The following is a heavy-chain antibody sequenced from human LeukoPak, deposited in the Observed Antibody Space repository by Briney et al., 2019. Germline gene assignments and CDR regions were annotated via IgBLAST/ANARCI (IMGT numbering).Heavy chain of an antibody. CDR3: AGLVGRYSSGLYYYYFDY. CDR1: GDSINSLDL. V-gene: IGHV4-4*03. CDR2: MYLSGTT. D-gene: IGHD3-22*01. J-gene: IGHJ4*02. Sequence: PETLSLTCTVSGDSINSLDLWSWVRPPPGKGLEWIGEMYLSGTTHSNPSVKSRVTISIDKSKNQFFLNLSSVTAADTAVYYCAGLVGRYSSGLYYYYFDYWGQGTLVTVSS.